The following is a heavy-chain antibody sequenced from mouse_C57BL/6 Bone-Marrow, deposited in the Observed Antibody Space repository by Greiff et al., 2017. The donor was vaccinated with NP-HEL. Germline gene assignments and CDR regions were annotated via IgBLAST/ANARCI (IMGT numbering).Heavy chain of an antibody. CDR3: ARHRGYYGSSYAMDY. D-gene: IGHD1-1*01. Sequence: EVMLVESGGGLVQPGGSLKLSCAASGFTFSDYYMYWVRQTPEKRLEWVAYISNGGGSTYYPDTVKGRFTISRDNAKNTLYLQMSRLKSEDTAMYYCARHRGYYGSSYAMDYWGQGTSVTVSS. V-gene: IGHV5-12*01. CDR1: GFTFSDYY. CDR2: ISNGGGST. J-gene: IGHJ4*01.